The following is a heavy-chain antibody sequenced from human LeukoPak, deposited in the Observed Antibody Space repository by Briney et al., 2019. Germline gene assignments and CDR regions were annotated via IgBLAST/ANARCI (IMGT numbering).Heavy chain of an antibody. V-gene: IGHV3-21*01. CDR2: ISSSSSYI. CDR1: GFTFSSYS. Sequence: GGSLRLSCAASGFTFSSYSMNWARQAPGKGLEWVSSISSSSSYIYYADSVKGRFTISRDNAKNSLYLQMNSLRAEDTAVYYCARIVVVPAATQYYYYGMDVWGQGTTVTVSS. D-gene: IGHD2-2*01. CDR3: ARIVVVPAATQYYYYGMDV. J-gene: IGHJ6*02.